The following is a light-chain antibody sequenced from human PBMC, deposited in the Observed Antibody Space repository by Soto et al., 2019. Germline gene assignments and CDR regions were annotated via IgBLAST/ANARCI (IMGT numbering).Light chain of an antibody. CDR1: QSVSSSN. CDR2: GAS. Sequence: EIWMTQSPATLSVSRGEISTLSCRSGQSVSSSNLAWYQQKPGQAPRLLIYGASTRATGIPARFSGSGSGTEFTLTISSLQSEDFAVYYCQQYNNWPPETFGQGTKVDIK. J-gene: IGKJ1*01. V-gene: IGKV3-15*01. CDR3: QQYNNWPPET.